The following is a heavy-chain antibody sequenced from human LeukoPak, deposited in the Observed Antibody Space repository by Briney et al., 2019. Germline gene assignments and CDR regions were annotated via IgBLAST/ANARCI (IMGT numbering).Heavy chain of an antibody. Sequence: GSLRLSCAASGFTVSSNYMSWVRQPPGKGLEWIGEINHSGNTNYNPSLKSRVIISLDTSKNQFSLKLSSVTAADTAVYYCARPNFVYTYAYGFWGQGTLVTVSS. D-gene: IGHD3-16*01. V-gene: IGHV4-34*01. J-gene: IGHJ4*02. CDR1: GFTVSSNY. CDR2: INHSGNT. CDR3: ARPNFVYTYAYGF.